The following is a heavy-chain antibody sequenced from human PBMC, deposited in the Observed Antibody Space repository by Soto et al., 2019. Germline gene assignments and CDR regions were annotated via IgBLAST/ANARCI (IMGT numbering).Heavy chain of an antibody. CDR2: IGCGGPT. CDR3: ARHRRETGTYAQPLDS. V-gene: IGHV4-39*01. J-gene: IGHJ4*02. Sequence: SETLSLTGTVSDDSISSSSYFWAWVRQPPGRGLEWIGAIGCGGPTYYNPPLRSRVPLFVDTSKSQLSLDLPSVTAAETAMYYCARHRRETGTYAQPLDSWGQGTVVTVSS. D-gene: IGHD1-1*01. CDR1: DDSISSSSYF.